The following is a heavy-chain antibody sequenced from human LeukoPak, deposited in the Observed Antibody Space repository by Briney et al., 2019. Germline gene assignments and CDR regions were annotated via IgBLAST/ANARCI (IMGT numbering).Heavy chain of an antibody. CDR1: GFIMSSNA. J-gene: IGHJ4*02. CDR3: AKDLFRWAFDY. CDR2: TNGGNSDT. D-gene: IGHD3-16*01. Sequence: GGSLRLSCAASGFIMSSNAMSWVCQAQGKGLEWVSATNGGNSDTNYAESVKGRFTISRDNSRNTLYLQMNSLRAEDTAVYYCAKDLFRWAFDYWGQGTLVTVSS. V-gene: IGHV3-23*01.